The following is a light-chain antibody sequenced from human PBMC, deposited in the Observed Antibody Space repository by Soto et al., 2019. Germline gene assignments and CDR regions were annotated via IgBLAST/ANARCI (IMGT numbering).Light chain of an antibody. J-gene: IGKJ2*01. Sequence: QSPSLLSASVGDRVTLSCRASQSVRDNLAWYQQKPGQAPRLLIYRASIRATGVPARFSGSGSGTEFTLTISGLQSEDVSIYFCQHYNFWPHSFGQGTKVDIK. V-gene: IGKV3-15*01. CDR3: QHYNFWPHS. CDR2: RAS. CDR1: QSVRDN.